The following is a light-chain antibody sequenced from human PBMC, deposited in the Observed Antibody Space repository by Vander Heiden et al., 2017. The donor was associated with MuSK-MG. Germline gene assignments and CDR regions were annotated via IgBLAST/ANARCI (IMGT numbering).Light chain of an antibody. J-gene: IGLJ1*01. CDR3: SSYTSSSTRV. V-gene: IGLV2-14*01. CDR1: SSDVGGYNY. CDR2: DVS. Sequence: QSALTQPASVSGSPGQSITISCTGTSSDVGGYNYGSWYQQHPGKAPKLMIYDVSNRPSGVSNRFSGSKSGNTASLTISGLQAEDEADYYCSSYTSSSTRVFGTGTKV.